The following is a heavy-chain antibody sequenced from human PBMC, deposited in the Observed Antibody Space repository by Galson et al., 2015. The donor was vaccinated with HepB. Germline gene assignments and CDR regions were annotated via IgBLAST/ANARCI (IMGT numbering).Heavy chain of an antibody. CDR3: ARDGLHYYDSSGYPSYYFDY. V-gene: IGHV3-30-3*01. Sequence: SLRLSCAASGFTFSSYAMHWVRQAPDKGLEWVAVISYDGSNKYYADSVKGRFTISRDNSKNTLYLEMNSLRAEDTAVYYCARDGLHYYDSSGYPSYYFDYWGQGTLVTVSS. D-gene: IGHD3-22*01. J-gene: IGHJ4*02. CDR1: GFTFSSYA. CDR2: ISYDGSNK.